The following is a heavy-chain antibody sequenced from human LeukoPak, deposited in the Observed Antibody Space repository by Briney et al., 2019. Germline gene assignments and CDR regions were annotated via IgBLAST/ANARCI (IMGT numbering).Heavy chain of an antibody. D-gene: IGHD6-13*01. Sequence: NPSETLSLTCTVSGGSISSSSYYWGWIRQPPGKGLEWIGSIYYSGSTYYNPSLKSRVTISVDTSKNQFSLKLSSVTAADTAVYYCARHLRSRQHQTSGIQHWGQGTLVTVSS. V-gene: IGHV4-39*01. CDR2: IYYSGST. CDR1: GGSISSSSYY. CDR3: ARHLRSRQHQTSGIQH. J-gene: IGHJ1*01.